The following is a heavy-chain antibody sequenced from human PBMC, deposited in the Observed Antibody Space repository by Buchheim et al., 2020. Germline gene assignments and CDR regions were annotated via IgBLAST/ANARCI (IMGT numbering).Heavy chain of an antibody. CDR3: ARVFSGWYYFDY. CDR2: IYYSGST. Sequence: QVQLVESGGGLVKPGGSLRLSCAASGFTFSDYYMSWIRQPPGKGLEWIGYIYYSGSTNYNPSLKSRVTISVDTSKNQFSLKLSSVTAADTAVYYCARVFSGWYYFDYWGQGTL. V-gene: IGHV4-59*01. CDR1: GFTFSDYY. D-gene: IGHD6-19*01. J-gene: IGHJ4*02.